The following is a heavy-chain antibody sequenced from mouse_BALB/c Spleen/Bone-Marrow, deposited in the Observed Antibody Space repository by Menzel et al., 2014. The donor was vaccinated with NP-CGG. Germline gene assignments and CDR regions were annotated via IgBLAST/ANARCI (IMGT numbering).Heavy chain of an antibody. CDR2: IYPGDGDT. CDR1: GYTFTSYW. V-gene: IGHV1-87*01. J-gene: IGHJ1*01. Sequence: VKLVESGAELARPGASVKLSCKASGYTFTSYWMQWTKQRPGQGLEWIGAIYPGDGDTTYTQKFKGKATLTADKSSSTAYMQLSSLASEDSAVYYCARSRGWYFDVWGAGTTVTVSS. CDR3: ARSRGWYFDV.